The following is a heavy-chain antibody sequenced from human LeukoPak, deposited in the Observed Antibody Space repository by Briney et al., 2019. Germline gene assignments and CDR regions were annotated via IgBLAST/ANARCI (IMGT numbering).Heavy chain of an antibody. CDR1: GYTFTSYG. Sequence: GASVKVSCKASGYTFTSYGISWVRQAPGQGLEWMGWISAYNGNTNYAQKLQGRVTMTTDTSTSTAYMELSSLRSEDTAVYYCARAWFCSSTSCYPKNYYYYYGMDVWGQGTTVTVSS. CDR3: ARAWFCSSTSCYPKNYYYYYGMDV. CDR2: ISAYNGNT. D-gene: IGHD2-2*01. J-gene: IGHJ6*02. V-gene: IGHV1-18*01.